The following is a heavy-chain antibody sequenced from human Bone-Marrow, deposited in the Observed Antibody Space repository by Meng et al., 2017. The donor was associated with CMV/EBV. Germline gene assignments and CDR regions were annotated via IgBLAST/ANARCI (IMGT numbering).Heavy chain of an antibody. J-gene: IGHJ4*02. Sequence: SETLSLTCAVYGGSFSGYYWSWIRQPPGKGLEWIGEINHSGSTNYNPSLKSRVTISVDTSKNQFSLKLSSVTAADTAVYYCARGLAAMGWGQGTLVTVSS. CDR1: GGSFSGYY. CDR2: INHSGST. CDR3: ARGLAAMG. V-gene: IGHV4-34*01. D-gene: IGHD2-2*01.